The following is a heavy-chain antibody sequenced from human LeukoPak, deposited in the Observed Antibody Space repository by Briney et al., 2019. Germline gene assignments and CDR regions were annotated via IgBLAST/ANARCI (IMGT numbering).Heavy chain of an antibody. Sequence: SENLSLTCTVSGYSISSGYYWGWIRQPPGKGLEWIGSIYHSGSTYYNPSLKSRVTISVDTSKNQFSLKLSSVTAADTAVYYCASHVDTAMVGAFDIWGQGTMVTVSS. CDR1: GYSISSGYY. CDR2: IYHSGST. J-gene: IGHJ3*02. D-gene: IGHD5-18*01. V-gene: IGHV4-38-2*02. CDR3: ASHVDTAMVGAFDI.